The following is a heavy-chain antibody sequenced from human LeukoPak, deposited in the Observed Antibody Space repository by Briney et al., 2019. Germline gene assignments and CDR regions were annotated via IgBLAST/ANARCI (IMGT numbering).Heavy chain of an antibody. J-gene: IGHJ4*02. V-gene: IGHV4-39*07. CDR3: ARDRGVPRPYYFDQ. CDR1: GGSVRSSSYY. D-gene: IGHD3-10*01. Sequence: KPSETLSLTCTVSGGSVRSSSYYWGCIRQPPGKGLEWIGSVHYNGSTCYNPSLGGRVIMSIDTSKNQFSLKLTSVTAADTAMYYCARDRGVPRPYYFDQWGQGTLVTVPS. CDR2: VHYNGST.